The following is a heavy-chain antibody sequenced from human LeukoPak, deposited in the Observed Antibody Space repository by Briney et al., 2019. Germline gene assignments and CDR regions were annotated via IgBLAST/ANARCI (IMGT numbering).Heavy chain of an antibody. CDR1: AGSISSSRYY. V-gene: IGHV4-39*01. CDR2: IYYSGNT. Sequence: SETLSLTFTVSAGSISSSRYYWGWIRQPPGKGLEWIGTIYYSGNTYYNPSLKSRVTISVDTSKNQFSLKLSSVTPADKAVYYCARHWVYSSSHFDYWVQGTLVTVSS. CDR3: ARHWVYSSSHFDY. D-gene: IGHD6-6*01. J-gene: IGHJ4*02.